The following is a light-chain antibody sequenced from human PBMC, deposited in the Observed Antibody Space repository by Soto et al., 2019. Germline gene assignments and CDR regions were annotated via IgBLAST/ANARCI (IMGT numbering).Light chain of an antibody. CDR3: QQYNSYSSYT. CDR2: KAS. J-gene: IGKJ2*01. Sequence: DIQMTQSPSTLSASVGDRVTITCRASQTIRSWLAWYQQRPGKAPNLLIYKASTLQSGVPSRFSGSGSGTEFTLTISSLQPEDFATYYCQQYNSYSSYTFGQGTKLEIK. CDR1: QTIRSW. V-gene: IGKV1-5*03.